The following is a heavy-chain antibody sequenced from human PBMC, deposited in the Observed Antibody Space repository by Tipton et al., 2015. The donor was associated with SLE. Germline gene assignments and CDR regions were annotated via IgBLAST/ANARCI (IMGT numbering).Heavy chain of an antibody. V-gene: IGHV3-30*03. CDR1: GFTFSSYG. CDR3: ATLSTALYDFGSGYTNRQEGFDY. Sequence: SLRLSCAASGFTFSSYGMHWVRQAPGKGLEWVAVISYDGSNKYYADSVKGRFTISRDNSKNTLYLQMNSLRAEDTAVYYCATLSTALYDFGSGYTNRQEGFDYWGQGTLVTVSS. J-gene: IGHJ4*02. D-gene: IGHD3-3*01. CDR2: ISYDGSNK.